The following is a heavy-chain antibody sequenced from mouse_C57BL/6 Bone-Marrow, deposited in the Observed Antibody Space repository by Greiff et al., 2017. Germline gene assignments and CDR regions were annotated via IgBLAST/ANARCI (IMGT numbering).Heavy chain of an antibody. CDR2: ISSGGSYT. J-gene: IGHJ3*01. CDR3: AKLAAWFAY. CDR1: GFTFSSYG. Sequence: DVMLVESGGDLVKPGGSLKLSCAASGFTFSSYGMSWVRPTPDKRLEWVATISSGGSYTYYPDSVKGRFTISRDNAKNTLYLQMSSLKSEDTAMYYCAKLAAWFAYWGQGTLVTVSA. V-gene: IGHV5-6*02.